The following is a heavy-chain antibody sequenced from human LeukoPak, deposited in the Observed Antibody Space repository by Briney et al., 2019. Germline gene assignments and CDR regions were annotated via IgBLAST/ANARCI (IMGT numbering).Heavy chain of an antibody. J-gene: IGHJ5*02. V-gene: IGHV1-8*01. D-gene: IGHD3-16*01. Sequence: ASVKVSCKASGYTFTNYDINWVRQATGQGLEWMGWINPNSGNTGYTQKFQGRVTMTRNTSLNTAFMELISLKSEDTAIYYCARSLGTYWGKDFLNWFDPWGQGTLVTVSS. CDR3: ARSLGTYWGKDFLNWFDP. CDR1: GYTFTNYD. CDR2: INPNSGNT.